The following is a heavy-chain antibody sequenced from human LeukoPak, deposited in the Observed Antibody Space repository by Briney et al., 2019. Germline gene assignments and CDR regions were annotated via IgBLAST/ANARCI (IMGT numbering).Heavy chain of an antibody. Sequence: GGSLRLSCAASGYTFNTYGMHWVRQPPGKGLEWVAVIYYDASNEYYADSVKGRFTISKDNSRNTVYLEMNNLRADDTAIYYCAKDRSLRFLEYWGQRTLVTVSS. CDR2: IYYDASNE. D-gene: IGHD3-3*01. CDR1: GYTFNTYG. J-gene: IGHJ4*02. V-gene: IGHV3-33*06. CDR3: AKDRSLRFLEY.